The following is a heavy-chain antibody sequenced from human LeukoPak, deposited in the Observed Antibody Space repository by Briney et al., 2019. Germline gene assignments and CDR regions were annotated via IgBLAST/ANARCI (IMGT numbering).Heavy chain of an antibody. CDR3: AKEYGSGSYYYDY. CDR2: ISGSGGST. V-gene: IGHV3-23*01. Sequence: GRSLRLSCAASGFTFSSYGMHWVRQAPGKGLEWVSAISGSGGSTYYADSVKGRFTISRDNSKNTLYLQMNSLRAEDTAVYYCAKEYGSGSYYYDYWGQGTLVTVSS. D-gene: IGHD3-10*01. CDR1: GFTFSSYG. J-gene: IGHJ4*02.